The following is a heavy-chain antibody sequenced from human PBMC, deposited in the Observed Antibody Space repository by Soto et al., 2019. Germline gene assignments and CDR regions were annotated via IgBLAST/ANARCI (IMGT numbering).Heavy chain of an antibody. J-gene: IGHJ4*02. V-gene: IGHV3-30-3*01. Sequence: QVPLVESGGGVVQPGRSLRLSCAASGFTFSSYAMHWVRQAPGKGLEWVAVISYDGSNKYYADSVKGRLTISRDNSKTTLYLQMNSLRAEDTAVYYCARDGYGGNSEVYFDYWGQGTLVTVSS. D-gene: IGHD2-21*02. CDR3: ARDGYGGNSEVYFDY. CDR1: GFTFSSYA. CDR2: ISYDGSNK.